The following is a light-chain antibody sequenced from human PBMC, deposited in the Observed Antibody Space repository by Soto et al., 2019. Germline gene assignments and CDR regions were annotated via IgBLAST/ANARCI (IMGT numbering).Light chain of an antibody. CDR2: GSS. Sequence: EIVLTQSPSILSLSPGERATLSCRASQTVSGNYLAWYQQKPGQSPRLLIYGSSDRATGIPDRFSGSGSGTDFTLTINRVEPEDFAVYYCQQYGSSPPYTFGQGTTLEI. J-gene: IGKJ2*01. V-gene: IGKV3-20*01. CDR1: QTVSGNY. CDR3: QQYGSSPPYT.